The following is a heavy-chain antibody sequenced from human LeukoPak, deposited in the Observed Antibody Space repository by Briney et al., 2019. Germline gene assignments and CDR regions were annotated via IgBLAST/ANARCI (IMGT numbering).Heavy chain of an antibody. CDR3: VGTIASRGSEY. Sequence: GGSLRLSCAASGFTFDIYAMSWVRQAPGKGLVWVSRLPPDELGIIYADSVKGRFTVSRDNAKNTVYLQMNNLRVDDTAMYYCVGTIASRGSEYWGQGALVTVSS. J-gene: IGHJ4*02. CDR2: LPPDELGI. CDR1: GFTFDIYA. D-gene: IGHD6-6*01. V-gene: IGHV3-74*01.